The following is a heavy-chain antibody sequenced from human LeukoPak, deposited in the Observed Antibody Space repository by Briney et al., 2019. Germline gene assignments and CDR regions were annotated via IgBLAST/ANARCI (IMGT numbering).Heavy chain of an antibody. J-gene: IGHJ4*02. CDR2: INPSGGST. CDR3: ARGWWNDGGFDY. D-gene: IGHD1-1*01. Sequence: ASVKVSCKASGYTFTSYYMHWVRQAPGQGLEWMGIINPSGGSTSYTQKFQGRVTMTRDMSTSTVYMELSSLRSEDTAVYYCARGWWNDGGFDYWGQGTLVTVSS. CDR1: GYTFTSYY. V-gene: IGHV1-46*01.